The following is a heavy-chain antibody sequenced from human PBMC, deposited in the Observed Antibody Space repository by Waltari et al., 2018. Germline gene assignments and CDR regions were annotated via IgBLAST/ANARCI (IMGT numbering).Heavy chain of an antibody. CDR2: INHRGST. Sequence: QVQLQQWGAGLLKPSETLSLTCAVYGGSFSGYYWSWIRQPPGKGLEWIGEINHRGSTNSTPSLKSRVTIAVDTSKNQFSLKLSSVTAADTAVYYCARAMYSSSWYGLPSDYWGQGTLVTVSS. CDR3: ARAMYSSSWYGLPSDY. V-gene: IGHV4-34*01. CDR1: GGSFSGYY. J-gene: IGHJ4*02. D-gene: IGHD6-13*01.